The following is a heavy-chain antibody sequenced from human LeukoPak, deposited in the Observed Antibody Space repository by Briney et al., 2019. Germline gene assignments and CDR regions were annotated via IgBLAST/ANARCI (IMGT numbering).Heavy chain of an antibody. CDR1: GGSISNYY. V-gene: IGHV4-4*07. J-gene: IGHJ4*02. Sequence: SETLSLTCTVSGGSISNYYWTWIRQPAGKGLEWIGRIYTSGSTNYNPSLKSRVTMSVDTSKYQFSLKLSSVTAADTAVYYCAREDYYGTNFDYWGQGTLVTVSS. CDR2: IYTSGST. D-gene: IGHD3-10*01. CDR3: AREDYYGTNFDY.